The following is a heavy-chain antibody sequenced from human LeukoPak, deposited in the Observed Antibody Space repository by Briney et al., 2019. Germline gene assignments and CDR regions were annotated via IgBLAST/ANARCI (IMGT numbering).Heavy chain of an antibody. V-gene: IGHV3-9*01. D-gene: IGHD6-13*01. CDR2: ISWNSGSI. Sequence: QPGRSLRLSCAASGFTFDDYAMHWVRHAPGKGLEWVSGISWNSGSIGYADSVKGRFTISRGNAKNSLYLQMNSLRAEDTALYYCAKDGVAADYGMDVWGQGTTVTVSS. CDR1: GFTFDDYA. J-gene: IGHJ6*02. CDR3: AKDGVAADYGMDV.